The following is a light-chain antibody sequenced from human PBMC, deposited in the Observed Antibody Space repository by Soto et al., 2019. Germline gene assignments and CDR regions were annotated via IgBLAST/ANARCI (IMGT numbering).Light chain of an antibody. J-gene: IGKJ1*01. V-gene: IGKV1-27*01. CDR1: QGINNF. Sequence: DIRMTQSPSSLSASVGDKITITCRASQGINNFLAWYQQKPGEVPKLLIYAASTLQSGVSSRFSGSGSWTVFTLTINSLQPEDVGSYYCQKYNSVPRTFGQGTKVEVK. CDR2: AAS. CDR3: QKYNSVPRT.